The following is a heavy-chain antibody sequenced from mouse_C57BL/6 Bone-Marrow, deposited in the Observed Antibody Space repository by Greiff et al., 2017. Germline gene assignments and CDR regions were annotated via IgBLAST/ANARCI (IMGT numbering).Heavy chain of an antibody. J-gene: IGHJ3*01. Sequence: EVKLVESGPGLVKPSQSLSLTCSVTGYSITSGYYWNLIRQFPGNKLEWLGYISYDGSNNYNPSLKNRITITRDTSKNQFFLKLNSVTTEDTATYYGARVDYYGSSPAWIAYWGQGTLVTVSA. CDR3: ARVDYYGSSPAWIAY. V-gene: IGHV3-6*01. CDR1: GYSITSGYY. CDR2: ISYDGSN. D-gene: IGHD1-1*01.